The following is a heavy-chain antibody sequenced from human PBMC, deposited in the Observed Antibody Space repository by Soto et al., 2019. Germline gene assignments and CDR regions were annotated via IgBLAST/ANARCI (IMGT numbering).Heavy chain of an antibody. CDR3: ARGWELLPSYYYYGMDV. CDR1: GYTFTGYY. J-gene: IGHJ6*01. D-gene: IGHD1-26*01. CDR2: INPNSGGT. V-gene: IGHV1-2*04. Sequence: ASVKVSCKASGYTFTGYYMHWVRQAPGQGLEWMGWINPNSGGTNYAQKFQGWVTMTRDTSISTAYMELSRLRSDDTAVYYCARGWELLPSYYYYGMDVWGQGTTVTVSS.